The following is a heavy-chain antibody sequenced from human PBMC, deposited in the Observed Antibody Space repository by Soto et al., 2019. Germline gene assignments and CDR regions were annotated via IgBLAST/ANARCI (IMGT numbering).Heavy chain of an antibody. CDR1: GGTFSSYA. V-gene: IGHV1-69*01. CDR2: LIPTFGTP. Sequence: QVQLVQSGAEVKKPGSSVKVSCKASGGTFSSYAINWVRQAPGQGLEWMGGLIPTFGTPNYAQKFQGRVTITADESTSTAYMELSSLRSEDTAVYYCARPSVYYDFWSGYPTFDHWGQGTLVTVSS. D-gene: IGHD3-3*01. CDR3: ARPSVYYDFWSGYPTFDH. J-gene: IGHJ4*02.